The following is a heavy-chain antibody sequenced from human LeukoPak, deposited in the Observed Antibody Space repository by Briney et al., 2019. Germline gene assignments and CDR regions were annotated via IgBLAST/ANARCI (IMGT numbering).Heavy chain of an antibody. CDR2: ISGSGVST. V-gene: IGHV3-23*01. Sequence: GGSLRLSCAASGFTFSSYAMSWVRHAPGKGLEWVSGISGSGVSTYYADSVKGRFTISRDNSKNTLYLQMNSLRAEDTAVYYCAKAGSGWIFDNWGQGTLVTVSS. CDR1: GFTFSSYA. J-gene: IGHJ4*02. D-gene: IGHD6-19*01. CDR3: AKAGSGWIFDN.